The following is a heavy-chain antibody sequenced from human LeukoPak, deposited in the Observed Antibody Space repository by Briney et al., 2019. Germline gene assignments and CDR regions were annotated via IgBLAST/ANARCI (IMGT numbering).Heavy chain of an antibody. J-gene: IGHJ4*02. Sequence: SETLSLTCAVSGGSISSGDYSWSWIRQPPGKGLEWIGYIYYTGRTFYNPSLKSRVTISVDTSKNQFSLKLSSVTAADTAVYYCARRRGQWLNLAFDYWGQGTLVTVSS. CDR1: GGSISSGDYS. CDR2: IYYTGRT. CDR3: ARRRGQWLNLAFDY. V-gene: IGHV4-30-4*07. D-gene: IGHD6-19*01.